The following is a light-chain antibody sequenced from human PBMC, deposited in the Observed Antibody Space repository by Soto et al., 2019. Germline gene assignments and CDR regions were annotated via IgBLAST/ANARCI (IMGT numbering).Light chain of an antibody. V-gene: IGKV3-11*01. CDR1: QSVSSY. CDR3: QQRSNWPPT. CDR2: DAS. Sequence: EIVLTQSPATLSLSPGERATLSCRASQSVSSYLAWYQQKPGQAPRLLIYDASNRATSIPARFSGSGSGTDFTLTISSLGPEDFAVYYCQQRSNWPPTFGQGTKVEIK. J-gene: IGKJ1*01.